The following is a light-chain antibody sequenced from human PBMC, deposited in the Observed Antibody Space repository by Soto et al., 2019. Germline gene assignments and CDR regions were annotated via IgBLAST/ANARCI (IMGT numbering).Light chain of an antibody. CDR3: QHYNSYSRT. V-gene: IGKV1-5*03. CDR2: KAS. Sequence: DIQMTQSPSTLSASVGDRVAITCRASDNIDTWVAWYQQKPGEAPKLLIYKASKLESGDPSRFAGFGSGTEFTLSIASLQPDDSATYYCQHYNSYSRTFGQGTKVDIK. J-gene: IGKJ1*01. CDR1: DNIDTW.